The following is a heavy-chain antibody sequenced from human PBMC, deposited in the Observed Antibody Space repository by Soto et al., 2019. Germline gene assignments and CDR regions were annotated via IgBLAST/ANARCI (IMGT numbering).Heavy chain of an antibody. D-gene: IGHD3-10*01. V-gene: IGHV1-8*01. CDR2: MNPNSGNT. Sequence: QVQLVQSGAEVKKPGASVKVSCKASGYTFTSYDINWVRQDTGQGLEWMGWMNPNSGNTGYAQKFQGRVTMTRNTSISTAYMELSSLRSEDTAVYYCARGGISRTMVRGRPNPRRFDYWGQGTLVTVSS. CDR3: ARGGISRTMVRGRPNPRRFDY. J-gene: IGHJ4*02. CDR1: GYTFTSYD.